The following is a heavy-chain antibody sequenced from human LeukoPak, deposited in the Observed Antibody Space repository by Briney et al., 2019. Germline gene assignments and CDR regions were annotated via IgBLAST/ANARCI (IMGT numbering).Heavy chain of an antibody. D-gene: IGHD3-22*01. CDR2: ISYDGSNK. CDR3: ARSSGYYSGDYFDY. Sequence: GRSLRLSCAASGFTFSSYAMHWVRQAPGKGLEWVAVISYDGSNKYYADSVKGRFTISRDNSKNTLYLQMYSLRAEDTAVYYCARSSGYYSGDYFDYWGQGTLVTVSS. CDR1: GFTFSSYA. J-gene: IGHJ4*02. V-gene: IGHV3-30-3*01.